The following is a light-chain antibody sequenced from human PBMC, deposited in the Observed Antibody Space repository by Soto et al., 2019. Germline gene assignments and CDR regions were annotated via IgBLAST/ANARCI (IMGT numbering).Light chain of an antibody. CDR1: QSMSDF. J-gene: IGKJ4*01. CDR2: DVS. CDR3: QQRSSWPLT. Sequence: EIVLTQSPATLSLSPGERATLSCRASQSMSDFLAWYQHKPGQSPRLLIYDVSRRATGIPARFSGSGSGTDFTLSISSLEPEDFGVYYCQQRSSWPLTFGGGTKVEIK. V-gene: IGKV3-11*01.